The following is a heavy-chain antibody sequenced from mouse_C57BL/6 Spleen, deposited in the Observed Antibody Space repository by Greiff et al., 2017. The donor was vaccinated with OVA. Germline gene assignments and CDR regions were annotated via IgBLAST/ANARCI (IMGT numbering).Heavy chain of an antibody. CDR1: GYSITSGYY. J-gene: IGHJ1*03. CDR3: ARGGSPVWYFDV. CDR2: ISYDGSN. V-gene: IGHV3-6*01. Sequence: EVQLQQSGPGLVKPSQSLSLTCSVTGYSITSGYYWNWIRQFPGNKPEWMGYISYDGSNNYNPSLKNRISITRDTSKNQFFLKLKSVTTEDTATYDCARGGSPVWYFDVWGTGTTVTVSS. D-gene: IGHD1-1*01.